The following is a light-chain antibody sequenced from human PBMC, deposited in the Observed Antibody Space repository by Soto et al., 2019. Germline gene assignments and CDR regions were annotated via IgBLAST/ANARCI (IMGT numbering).Light chain of an antibody. CDR3: QQHNDWPLT. CDR2: SAS. Sequence: EIVMTQSPATLSVSPGERATLSCRASQSISSNLAWHQQKPGQAPRLLIYSASTRATGIPARFSGSGSGTEFTLTITSLQSEDFAVYYCQQHNDWPLTFGGGTKVEIK. V-gene: IGKV3-15*01. J-gene: IGKJ4*01. CDR1: QSISSN.